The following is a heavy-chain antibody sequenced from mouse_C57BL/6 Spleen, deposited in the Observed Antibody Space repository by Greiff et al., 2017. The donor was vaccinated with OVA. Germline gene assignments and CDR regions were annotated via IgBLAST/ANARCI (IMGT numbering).Heavy chain of an antibody. V-gene: IGHV5-9-1*02. D-gene: IGHD1-1*01. CDR3: TRVSDYGSSAYYFDD. J-gene: IGHJ2*01. CDR2: ISSGGDYI. CDR1: GFTFSSYA. Sequence: EVQVVESGEGLVKPGGSLKLSCAASGFTFSSYAMSWVRQTPEKRLEWVAYISSGGDYIYYADTVKGRFTISRDNARNTLYLQMSSLKSEDTAMYYCTRVSDYGSSAYYFDDWGQGTTLTVSS.